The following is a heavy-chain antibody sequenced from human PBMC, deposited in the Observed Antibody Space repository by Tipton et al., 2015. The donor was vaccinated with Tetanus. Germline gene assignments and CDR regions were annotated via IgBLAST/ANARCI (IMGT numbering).Heavy chain of an antibody. V-gene: IGHV3-53*01. CDR1: GFTVSNSH. D-gene: IGHD3-16*01. J-gene: IGHJ4*01. CDR3: AREEAGGSVYD. Sequence: AVSGFTVSNSHTSWVRQAPGKGLECVSMIYANGASSYADTVKGRFSLSRDNAQSSLFLQMNSLKAEDTALDYCAREEAGGSVYDWGHGTLVSASA. CDR2: IYANGAS.